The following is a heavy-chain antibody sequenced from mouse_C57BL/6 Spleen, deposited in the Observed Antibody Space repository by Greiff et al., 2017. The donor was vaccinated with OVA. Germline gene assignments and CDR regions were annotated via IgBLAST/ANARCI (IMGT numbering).Heavy chain of an antibody. D-gene: IGHD2-12*01. CDR1: GYASSSSW. Sequence: QVQLQQSGPELVKPGASVKISCKASGYASSSSWMNWVKQRPGKGLEWIGRIYPGDGDTNYTGKFKGKATLTADKSSSTAYMQLSSLTSEDSAVYFCARYDPVDYAMDYWGQGTSVTVSS. J-gene: IGHJ4*01. V-gene: IGHV1-82*01. CDR2: IYPGDGDT. CDR3: ARYDPVDYAMDY.